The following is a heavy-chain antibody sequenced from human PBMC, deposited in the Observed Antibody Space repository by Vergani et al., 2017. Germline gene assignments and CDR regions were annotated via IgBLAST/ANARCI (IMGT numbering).Heavy chain of an antibody. Sequence: EVQLLESGGSLKQPGGSVRLSCAASGFTFSTYAMHWVRQAPGKGLEWVSALTGGGGSTYYADSFKGRFIISRDNSRDTLYLQMNSLRPEDTATYYCTSGRRIRGIIRGMDVWGQGTTVIVSS. CDR3: TSGRRIRGIIRGMDV. CDR1: GFTFSTYA. V-gene: IGHV3-23*01. CDR2: LTGGGGST. D-gene: IGHD3-10*01. J-gene: IGHJ6*02.